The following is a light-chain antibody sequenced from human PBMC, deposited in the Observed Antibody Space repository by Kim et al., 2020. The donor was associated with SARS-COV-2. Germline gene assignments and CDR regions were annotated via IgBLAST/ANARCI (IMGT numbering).Light chain of an antibody. V-gene: IGKV1-5*03. Sequence: ACVGDSVTITCRASQSINNWLAWYQPKAGAAPKVLIYKASILEAGVPSRFSGSGSGTEFTLTISSLQADDFATYYCQNYNGYPWTFGQGTKVDIK. CDR2: KAS. CDR1: QSINNW. J-gene: IGKJ1*01. CDR3: QNYNGYPWT.